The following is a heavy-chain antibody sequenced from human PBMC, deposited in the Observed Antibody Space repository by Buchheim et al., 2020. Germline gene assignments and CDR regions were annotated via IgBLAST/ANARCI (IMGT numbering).Heavy chain of an antibody. J-gene: IGHJ4*02. D-gene: IGHD1-26*01. Sequence: DVQLVESGGGLVQSGGSLRLSCEASGFISDNFWMTWVRQAQGKGLEWVASIAGEGVKIYYGDAVKGGFPISRENSKPSLFLQMDDLRSDDTAVYYCAVGAHYWGQGT. CDR3: AVGAHY. CDR1: GFISDNFW. V-gene: IGHV3-7*01. CDR2: IAGEGVKI.